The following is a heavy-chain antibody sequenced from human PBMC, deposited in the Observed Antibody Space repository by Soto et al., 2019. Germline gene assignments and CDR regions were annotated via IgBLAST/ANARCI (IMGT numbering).Heavy chain of an antibody. Sequence: VKVSCKASGGTFSRYAFSWVRQAPGQGLEWMGGIVPIYGTRGFAQKFQGRLTITADEPTRTAYMELSSLRSEDTAVYYCARDLDYYGSGSHYYYGMGVWGQGTTVTVSS. CDR1: GGTFSRYA. D-gene: IGHD3-10*01. V-gene: IGHV1-69*01. CDR2: IVPIYGTR. J-gene: IGHJ6*02. CDR3: ARDLDYYGSGSHYYYGMGV.